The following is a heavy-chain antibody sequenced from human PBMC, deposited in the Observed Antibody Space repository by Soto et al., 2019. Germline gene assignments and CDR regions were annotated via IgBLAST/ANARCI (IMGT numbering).Heavy chain of an antibody. CDR2: IYYSGST. V-gene: IGHV4-31*03. J-gene: IGHJ6*02. D-gene: IGHD1-26*01. Sequence: SETLCLTCTVSGGSISSGGDCWSWIHQHPGKGLEWIGYIYYSGSTYYNPALKSRVTISVDTSKNQFSLKLSSVTAADTAVYYCAREKREGVDGYYYYGMDVWGQGTTVIVSS. CDR3: AREKREGVDGYYYYGMDV. CDR1: GGSISSGGDC.